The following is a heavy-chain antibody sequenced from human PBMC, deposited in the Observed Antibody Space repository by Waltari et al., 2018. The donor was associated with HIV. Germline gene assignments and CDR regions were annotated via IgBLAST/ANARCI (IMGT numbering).Heavy chain of an antibody. Sequence: DVQLVQSGAEVKKPGESLKISCKASGYTFSNYWIARVRQTPGKGLELIGVIYPTDGASRHSPSFKGHVTLSVDKSINTAYLQWTSLNASDSAIYYCVRHSLGRSWFDPWGQGTLVSVSS. CDR2: IYPTDGAS. CDR3: VRHSLGRSWFDP. J-gene: IGHJ5*02. V-gene: IGHV5-51*01. CDR1: GYTFSNYW.